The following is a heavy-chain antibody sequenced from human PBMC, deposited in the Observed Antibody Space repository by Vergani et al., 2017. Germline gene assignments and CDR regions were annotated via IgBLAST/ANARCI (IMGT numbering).Heavy chain of an antibody. D-gene: IGHD1-14*01. CDR3: ARDLRLLYNRFDP. J-gene: IGHJ5*02. CDR2: LSASDRRT. V-gene: IGHV3-23*01. Sequence: EVQLLESGGDLVQPGGSLRLSCAASGFTFIMHAMSWVRQAPGKGLEWVSTLSASDRRTHYAASVKGRFTISRDISKNTLFLHMNSLRPEDTAVYYCARDLRLLYNRFDPWGQGTLVTVSS. CDR1: GFTFIMHA.